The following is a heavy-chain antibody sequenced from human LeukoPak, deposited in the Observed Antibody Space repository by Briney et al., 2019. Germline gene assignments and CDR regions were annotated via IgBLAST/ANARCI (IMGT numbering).Heavy chain of an antibody. J-gene: IGHJ3*02. CDR3: AKDRVGAPPGDWEYLGASNCFDI. D-gene: IGHD3-16*01. CDR1: GYTFNRYG. V-gene: IGHV1-18*01. CDR2: IGTYNGNT. Sequence: ASVKVSRKASGYTFNRYGVNWVRQAPGQGLEWMGWIGTYNGNTNLAQKFKGRVTMTTDTATSTAYMELKSLRLDDTAVYYCAKDRVGAPPGDWEYLGASNCFDIWGQGTMVSVSS.